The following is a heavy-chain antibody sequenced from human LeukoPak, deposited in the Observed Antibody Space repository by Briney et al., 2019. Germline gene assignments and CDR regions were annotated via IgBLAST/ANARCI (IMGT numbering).Heavy chain of an antibody. CDR2: IIPPFGPG. J-gene: IGHJ4*02. Sequence: ASVKVSCKASGYTFTSYGISWVRQAPGQGLEWMGGIIPPFGPGNYAQNFEGRVTITTDESTATAYMELSSLRSEDTAVYYCARAPYSTSWTGVDYWGQGTLVIVSS. CDR3: ARAPYSTSWTGVDY. CDR1: GYTFTSYG. D-gene: IGHD2-2*01. V-gene: IGHV1-69*05.